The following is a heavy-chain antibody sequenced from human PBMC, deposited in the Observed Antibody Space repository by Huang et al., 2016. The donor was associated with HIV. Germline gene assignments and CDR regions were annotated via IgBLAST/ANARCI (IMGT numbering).Heavy chain of an antibody. J-gene: IGHJ4*02. Sequence: QVQLVQSGAEVKKPGSSVKVSCKASGGTFTTYTIPWVRPAPGQGLEWRGGISPIFGTPNYAQKFQGRVTITADESTSTAYMELSSLRSEDTAVYYCAREYYYDNSGYYFDYWGQGTLVTVSS. CDR3: AREYYYDNSGYYFDY. CDR1: GGTFTTYT. D-gene: IGHD3-22*01. V-gene: IGHV1-69*13. CDR2: ISPIFGTP.